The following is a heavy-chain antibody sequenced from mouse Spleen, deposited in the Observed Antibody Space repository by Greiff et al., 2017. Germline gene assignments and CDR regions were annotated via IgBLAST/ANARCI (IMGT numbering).Heavy chain of an antibody. V-gene: IGHV2-6-1*01. CDR3: ARQYGNYGGFAY. J-gene: IGHJ3*01. Sequence: QVQLMESGPGLVAPSQTLSITCTVSGFSLTSFGLPWVRPPPGKGLEWLVVICSDGSTNFNSALKSRLSISKDNSKSQVFLKMNSLQTDDTAMYYCARQYGNYGGFAYWGQGTLVTVSA. CDR1: GFSLTSFG. D-gene: IGHD2-1*01. CDR2: ICSDGST.